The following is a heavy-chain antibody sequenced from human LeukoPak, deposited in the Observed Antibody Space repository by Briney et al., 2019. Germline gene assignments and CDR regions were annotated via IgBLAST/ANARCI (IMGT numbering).Heavy chain of an antibody. D-gene: IGHD5-24*01. CDR3: ARVRDGYKPPKLSSYYYMDV. J-gene: IGHJ6*03. V-gene: IGHV3-7*01. CDR1: GFIIISYR. CDR2: VKQDGSEK. Sequence: GGSLRLSCAASGFIIISYRMSWVRQAPGKGLEWVANVKQDGSEKYYVDSVKGRFTISRDNAKNSLYLQMSSLRAEDTAVYYCARVRDGYKPPKLSSYYYMDVWGKGTTVTISS.